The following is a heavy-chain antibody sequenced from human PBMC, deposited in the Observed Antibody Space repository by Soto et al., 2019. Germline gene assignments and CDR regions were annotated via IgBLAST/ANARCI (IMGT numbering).Heavy chain of an antibody. Sequence: QVQLQESGPGLVKPSETLSLTCTVSGGSISTYYWNWIRQSAGKGLEWIGRVYISGSTNFHPSLKRRVPMPVVTSINQFSLKVPSVTAADTAVYYCARGGRDGFDIWGQGTMVTVSS. V-gene: IGHV4-4*07. CDR3: ARGGRDGFDI. J-gene: IGHJ3*02. CDR1: GGSISTYY. CDR2: VYISGST.